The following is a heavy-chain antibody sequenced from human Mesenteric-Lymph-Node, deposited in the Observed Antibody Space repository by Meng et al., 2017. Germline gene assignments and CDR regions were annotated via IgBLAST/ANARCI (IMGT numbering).Heavy chain of an antibody. CDR2: IKQDGSEK. D-gene: IGHD1-14*01. CDR1: GFTFSSYW. J-gene: IGHJ4*02. V-gene: IGHV3-7*01. Sequence: GESLKISCAASGFTFSSYWMSWVRQAPGKVLEWVANIKQDGSEKHYVDSVKGRFTISRDNAKNSLYLQMNSLRAEDTAVYYCATVNRWLPDYWGQGTLVTVSS. CDR3: ATVNRWLPDY.